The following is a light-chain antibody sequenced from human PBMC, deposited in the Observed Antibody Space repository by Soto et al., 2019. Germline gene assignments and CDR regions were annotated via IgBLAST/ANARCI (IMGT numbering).Light chain of an antibody. J-gene: IGKJ1*01. CDR2: GAS. V-gene: IGKV3-15*01. CDR1: QSVSSN. CDR3: PQYNKWPPWK. Sequence: EIVMTQSPATLSVSPGERATLSCRASQSVSSNLAWYQHKPGQAPRLLIYGASTRATGIPARFSGSGSGTEFTLTISSLQSEDFAVYYCPQYNKWPPWKFGQGTKVNI.